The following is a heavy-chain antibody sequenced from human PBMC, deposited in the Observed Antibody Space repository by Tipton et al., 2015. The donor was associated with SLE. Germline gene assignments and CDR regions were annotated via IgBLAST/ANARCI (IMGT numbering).Heavy chain of an antibody. CDR1: GFIVRSHY. J-gene: IGHJ4*02. V-gene: IGHV3-53*05. Sequence: SLRLSCAASGFIVRSHYMSWVRQAPGKGLEWVSVIYSGETTYYADSVKGRFAISRDNSKNTLYLQMNNLRPEDTAVYYCATLWGYCSVGRCYSAFWGQGTLVTVSS. D-gene: IGHD2-15*01. CDR3: ATLWGYCSVGRCYSAF. CDR2: IYSGETT.